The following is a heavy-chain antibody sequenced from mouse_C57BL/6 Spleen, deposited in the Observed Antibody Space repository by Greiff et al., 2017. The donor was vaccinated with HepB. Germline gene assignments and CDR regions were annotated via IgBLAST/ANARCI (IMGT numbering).Heavy chain of an antibody. D-gene: IGHD4-1*02. CDR1: GYTFTDYY. J-gene: IGHJ2*01. CDR2: IYPGSGNT. Sequence: QVQLQQSGAELVRPGASVKLSCKASGYTFTDYYINWVKQRPGQGLEWIARIYPGSGNTYYNEKFKGKATLTAEKSSSTAYMQLSSLTSEDSAVYICARSATGTGYYFDYWGQGTTLTVSS. CDR3: ARSATGTGYYFDY. V-gene: IGHV1-76*01.